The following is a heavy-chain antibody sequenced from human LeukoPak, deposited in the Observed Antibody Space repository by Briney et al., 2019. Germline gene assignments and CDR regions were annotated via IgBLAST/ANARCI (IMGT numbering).Heavy chain of an antibody. J-gene: IGHJ6*02. V-gene: IGHV4-59*08. CDR1: GGSISSYY. Sequence: PSETLSLTCTVSGGSISSYYWSWIRQPPGKGPEWIGDIYYSGSTNYNPSLKSRVTISVDTSKNQFSLKLSSVTAADTAVYYCARRLEYGSGSNYRYYGMDVWGLGTTVTVPS. D-gene: IGHD3-10*01. CDR3: ARRLEYGSGSNYRYYGMDV. CDR2: IYYSGST.